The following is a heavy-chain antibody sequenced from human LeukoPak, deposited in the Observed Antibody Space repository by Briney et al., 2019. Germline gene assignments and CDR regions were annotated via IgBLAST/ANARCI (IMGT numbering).Heavy chain of an antibody. Sequence: QPGGSLRLSCAASGFTFSSYGMHWVRQAPGKGLEWVAVISYDGSNKYYADSVKGRFTISRDNSKNTLYLQMNSLRAEDTAVYYCAKVADSSGYYTDDAFDIWGQGTMVTVSS. D-gene: IGHD3-22*01. J-gene: IGHJ3*02. CDR2: ISYDGSNK. CDR1: GFTFSSYG. CDR3: AKVADSSGYYTDDAFDI. V-gene: IGHV3-30*18.